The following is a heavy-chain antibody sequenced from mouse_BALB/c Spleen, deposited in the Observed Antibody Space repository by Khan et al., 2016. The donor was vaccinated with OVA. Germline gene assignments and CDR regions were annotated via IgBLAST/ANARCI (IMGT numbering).Heavy chain of an antibody. V-gene: IGHV1-12*01. D-gene: IGHD1-1*01. CDR3: VRVEDYYGSRGAWFAY. CDR1: GYTFTSYN. J-gene: IGHJ3*01. CDR2: IYPGNGDT. Sequence: QVQLQQPGAELVKPGASVKMSCKASGYTFTSYNMHWVKQTPGQGLEWIGAIYPGNGDTSYNQKFKGKATLTADKSSSTAYMQLSSLTSEDSAVYYCVRVEDYYGSRGAWFAYWGQGTLVTVSA.